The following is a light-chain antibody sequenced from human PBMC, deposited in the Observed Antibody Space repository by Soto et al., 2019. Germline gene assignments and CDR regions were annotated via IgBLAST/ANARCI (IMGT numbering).Light chain of an antibody. J-gene: IGKJ3*01. CDR2: AAT. CDR3: QQLKSYPRT. Sequence: DIQLTQSPSFLSASVGDRVTITCRASQDINRYLAWYQQTAGRAPKLLIYAATTLQSGVPSRFSGSGSGTEFTLTISSLQSEDVATYYCQQLKSYPRTFGPGTKVDIK. V-gene: IGKV1-9*01. CDR1: QDINRY.